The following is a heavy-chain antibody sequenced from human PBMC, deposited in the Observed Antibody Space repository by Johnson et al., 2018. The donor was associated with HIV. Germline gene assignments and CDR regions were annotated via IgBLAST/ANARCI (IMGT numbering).Heavy chain of an antibody. V-gene: IGHV3-15*01. Sequence: VPLVESGGGLVKPGGSLRLSCAASGFTFSNAWMSWVRQAPGKGLEWVGRIKSKPAGGTTDYAAPVKTRFTISRDDSKNTLYLQMNSLKTEDTAVYYCTTDPPGMSSTSERDAFDIWGQGTMVTVSS. CDR1: GFTFSNAW. D-gene: IGHD2-2*01. J-gene: IGHJ3*02. CDR3: TTDPPGMSSTSERDAFDI. CDR2: IKSKPAGGTT.